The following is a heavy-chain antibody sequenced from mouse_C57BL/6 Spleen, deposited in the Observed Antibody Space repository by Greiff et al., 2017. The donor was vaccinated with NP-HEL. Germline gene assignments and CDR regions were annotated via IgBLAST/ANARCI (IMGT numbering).Heavy chain of an antibody. CDR3: ARCVITDYYAMDY. D-gene: IGHD2-4*01. Sequence: VQLQQPGAELVKPGASVKLSCKASGYTFTSYWMHWVKQRPGQGLEWIGMIHPNSGSTNYNEKFKSKATLTVDKSSSTAYMQLSSLTSEDSAVYYCARCVITDYYAMDYWGQGTSVTVSS. V-gene: IGHV1-64*01. CDR2: IHPNSGST. J-gene: IGHJ4*01. CDR1: GYTFTSYW.